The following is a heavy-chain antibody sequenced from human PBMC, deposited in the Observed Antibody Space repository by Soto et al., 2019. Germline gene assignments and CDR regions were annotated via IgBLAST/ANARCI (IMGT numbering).Heavy chain of an antibody. V-gene: IGHV4-4*02. Sequence: ASETLSLTCAVSSGSISSSNWWSWVRQPPGKGLEWIGEIYHSGSTNYNPSLKSRVTISVDKSKNQFSLKLSSVTAADTAVYYCARRRGGAGESYYYYYYMDVWGKGTTVTVSS. J-gene: IGHJ6*03. CDR2: IYHSGST. D-gene: IGHD1-26*01. CDR1: SGSISSSNW. CDR3: ARRRGGAGESYYYYYYMDV.